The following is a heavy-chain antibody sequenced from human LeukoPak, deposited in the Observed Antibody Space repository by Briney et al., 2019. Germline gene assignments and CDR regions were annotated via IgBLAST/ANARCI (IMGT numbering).Heavy chain of an antibody. CDR2: IKPNSGDT. Sequence: ASVKVSCNASGYTFTDYYMHWVRQAPGQGLEWMGRIKPNSGDTNYAQKFQGRVTMTRDTSINTAYMELRRLRSDDTAVYFWARDAATTVTTDWGQGTLVTVSS. CDR1: GYTFTDYY. V-gene: IGHV1-2*06. D-gene: IGHD4-11*01. J-gene: IGHJ4*02. CDR3: ARDAATTVTTD.